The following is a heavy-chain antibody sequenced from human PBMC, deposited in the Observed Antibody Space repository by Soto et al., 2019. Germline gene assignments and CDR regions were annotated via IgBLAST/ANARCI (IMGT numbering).Heavy chain of an antibody. CDR3: ALRTYGLGLYS. Sequence: PSETLSLTCTVSGGSVSSGDFYWSWLRQPPGKGLELIGCISSRGKTDYTPSLKSRVSMSVDRSRNQFSLRLTSVTAADTAVYYCALRTYGLGLYSWGRGALVTVSS. D-gene: IGHD3-10*01. CDR1: GGSVSSGDFY. J-gene: IGHJ4*02. V-gene: IGHV4-61*08. CDR2: ISSRGKT.